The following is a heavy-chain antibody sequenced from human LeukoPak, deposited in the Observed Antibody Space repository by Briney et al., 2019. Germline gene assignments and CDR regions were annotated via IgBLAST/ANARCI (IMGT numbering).Heavy chain of an antibody. Sequence: GGSLRLSCAASGFTFSSYAMHWVRQAPGKGLEWVAVISYDGSNKYYADSVKGRFTISRDNSKNTLYLQMNSLRAEDTAVYYCAKDRGGYSYGYRKNYYYYYMDVWGKGTTVTVSS. CDR2: ISYDGSNK. J-gene: IGHJ6*03. CDR1: GFTFSSYA. V-gene: IGHV3-30*04. CDR3: AKDRGGYSYGYRKNYYYYYMDV. D-gene: IGHD5-18*01.